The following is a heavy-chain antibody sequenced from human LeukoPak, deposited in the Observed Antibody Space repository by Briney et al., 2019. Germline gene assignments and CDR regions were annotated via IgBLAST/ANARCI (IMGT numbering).Heavy chain of an antibody. CDR1: GGSISSGGYS. CDR2: LYHSGST. CDR3: ARGIQEDYYDSSGYYYSWFDP. V-gene: IGHV4-30-2*01. D-gene: IGHD3-22*01. Sequence: SQTLSLTCAVSGGSISSGGYSWGWIRQPPGKGLEWIGYLYHSGSTYYNPSLKSRVTISVDRSKNQFSLKLSSVTAADTAVCYCARGIQEDYYDSSGYYYSWFDPWGQGTLVTVSS. J-gene: IGHJ5*02.